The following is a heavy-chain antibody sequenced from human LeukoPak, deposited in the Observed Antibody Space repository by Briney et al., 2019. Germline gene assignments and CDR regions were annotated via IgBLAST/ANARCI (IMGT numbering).Heavy chain of an antibody. J-gene: IGHJ4*02. D-gene: IGHD1-1*01. CDR1: GYSISSGYY. V-gene: IGHV4-38-2*01. CDR3: ARHGEDLNDVFDY. Sequence: KPSETLSLTCAVSGYSISSGYYWGWIRQPPGKGLEWIGSIYHSGSTYYNPSLKSRVTISVDTSKNQFSLKLNSVTAADTAVYYCARHGEDLNDVFDYWGQGTLVTVSS. CDR2: IYHSGST.